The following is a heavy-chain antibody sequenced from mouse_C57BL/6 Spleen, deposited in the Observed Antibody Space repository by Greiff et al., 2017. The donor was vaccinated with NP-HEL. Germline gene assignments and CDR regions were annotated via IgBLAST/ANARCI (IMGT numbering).Heavy chain of an antibody. J-gene: IGHJ3*01. Sequence: EVQLQQSGAELVKPGASVKLSCTASGFNIKDYYMHWVKQRTEQGLEWIGRIDPEDGETKYVPKFQGKATITADTSSNTAYLQLSSLTSEDTAVYYCARGDYDGKRFAYWGQGTLATVSA. V-gene: IGHV14-2*01. D-gene: IGHD2-4*01. CDR3: ARGDYDGKRFAY. CDR1: GFNIKDYY. CDR2: IDPEDGET.